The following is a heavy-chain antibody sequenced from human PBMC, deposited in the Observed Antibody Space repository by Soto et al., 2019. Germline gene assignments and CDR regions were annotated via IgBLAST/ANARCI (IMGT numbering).Heavy chain of an antibody. D-gene: IGHD3-3*01. CDR1: GYTFTSYA. CDR2: INAGNGNT. CDR3: ASERKYYDFWSGYSNWFDP. V-gene: IGHV1-3*01. Sequence: ASVKVSCKASGYTFTSYAMHWVRQAPGQRLEWMGWINAGNGNTKYSQKFQGRVTITRDTSASTAYMELSSLRSEDTAVYYCASERKYYDFWSGYSNWFDPWGQGTLVTVSS. J-gene: IGHJ5*02.